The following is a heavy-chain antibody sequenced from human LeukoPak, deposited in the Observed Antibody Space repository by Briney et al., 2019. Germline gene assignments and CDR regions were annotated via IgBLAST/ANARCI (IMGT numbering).Heavy chain of an antibody. J-gene: IGHJ5*02. CDR1: GFTVSSNY. CDR2: IYSGGST. Sequence: QPGGSLRLSCAASGFTVSSNYMSWVRQAPGKGLEWVSVIYSGGSTYYADSAKGRFTISRDNSKNTLYLQMNSLRAEDTAVYYCARGLGGSYYEDWFDPWGQGTLVTVSS. D-gene: IGHD1-26*01. V-gene: IGHV3-66*01. CDR3: ARGLGGSYYEDWFDP.